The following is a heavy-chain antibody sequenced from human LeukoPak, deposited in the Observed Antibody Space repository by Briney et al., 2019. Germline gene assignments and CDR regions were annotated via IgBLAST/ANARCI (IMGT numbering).Heavy chain of an antibody. CDR2: INSDESST. J-gene: IGHJ3*02. CDR3: ARALGNAFDI. V-gene: IGHV3-74*01. CDR1: GFTFSSYW. D-gene: IGHD7-27*01. Sequence: GGSLRLSCASSGFTFSSYWMHWVREAPGKALVWVSRINSDESSTNYADSVKGRITISIDNAKNTLYLQMNSLRAEDTALYYCARALGNAFDIWGQGTMVTVSS.